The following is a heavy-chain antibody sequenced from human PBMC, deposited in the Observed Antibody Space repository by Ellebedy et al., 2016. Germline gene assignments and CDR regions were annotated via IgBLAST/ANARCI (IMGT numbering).Heavy chain of an antibody. CDR1: GFTFSTYA. J-gene: IGHJ4*02. V-gene: IGHV3-30*04. CDR2: ISYDGSDK. D-gene: IGHD6-13*01. CDR3: ANGRSSSSWYVPFDY. Sequence: GESLKISCAASGFTFSTYAMHWVRQAPGKGLAWVAVISYDGSDKYYADSVQGRFTISRDNSENTLYLQMNILRPEDTAVYYCANGRSSSSWYVPFDYWGQGTLVTVSS.